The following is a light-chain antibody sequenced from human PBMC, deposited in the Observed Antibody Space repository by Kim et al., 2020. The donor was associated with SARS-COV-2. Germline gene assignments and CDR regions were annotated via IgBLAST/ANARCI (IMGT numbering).Light chain of an antibody. CDR1: DIGSKS. V-gene: IGLV3-21*04. J-gene: IGLJ2*01. CDR2: YDS. Sequence: APGKAARIACGGNDIGSKSLPWYQQKPGQAPVLVIYYDSDRPSGIPERFSGSNSGNTATLTISRVEAGDEADYYCQVWDSSSDHVVFGGGTQLTVL. CDR3: QVWDSSSDHVV.